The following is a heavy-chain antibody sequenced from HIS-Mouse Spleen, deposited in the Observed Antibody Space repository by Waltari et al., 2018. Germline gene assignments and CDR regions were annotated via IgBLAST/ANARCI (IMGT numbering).Heavy chain of an antibody. CDR1: GGSISSYY. J-gene: IGHJ3*02. CDR2: NYYSGST. Sequence: QVQLQESGPGLVKPSETLSLICTVSGGSISSYYWSWIRQPPGTGLEWIGYNYYSGSTNYNPSLKSRVTISVDTSKNQFSLKLSSVTAADTAVYYCARRGAVAGINAFDIWGQGTMVTVSS. V-gene: IGHV4-59*08. D-gene: IGHD6-19*01. CDR3: ARRGAVAGINAFDI.